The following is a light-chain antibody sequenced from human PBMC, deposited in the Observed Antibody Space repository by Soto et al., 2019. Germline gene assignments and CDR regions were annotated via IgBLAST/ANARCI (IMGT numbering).Light chain of an antibody. CDR1: ISNIGAGHD. CDR3: QSYDSGLSGSEV. V-gene: IGLV1-40*01. CDR2: GNG. Sequence: QSVLAQPPSVSGAPGQRVTISCTGSISNIGAGHDVHWYQQLPGTAPKLLIYGNGNRPSGVPDRFSGSKSGTSASLAITGLQAEDEADYYCQSYDSGLSGSEVFGTGTKVTVL. J-gene: IGLJ1*01.